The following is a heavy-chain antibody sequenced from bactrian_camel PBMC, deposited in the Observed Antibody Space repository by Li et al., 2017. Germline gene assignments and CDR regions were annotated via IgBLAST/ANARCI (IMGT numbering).Heavy chain of an antibody. CDR2: LASDGSS. D-gene: IGHD2*01. Sequence: HVQLVESGGGSVQAGGSLRLSCAASGSIQRTNCMGWFPQAPGKEREGVASLASDGSSIYANSLKGRFSISKDNARNWLDLQMDSLEPGDTARYYCAADRRRHGPPSLHPGDYSVWGQGTQVTVS. V-gene: IGHV3S53*01. CDR1: GSIQRTNC. CDR3: AADRRRHGPPSLHPGDYSV. J-gene: IGHJ4*01.